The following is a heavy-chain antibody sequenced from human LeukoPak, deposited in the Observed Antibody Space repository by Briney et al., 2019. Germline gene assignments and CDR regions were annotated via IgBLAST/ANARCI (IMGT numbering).Heavy chain of an antibody. V-gene: IGHV3-21*01. J-gene: IGHJ4*02. CDR3: ARGEERWDLLSPYFFDY. CDR2: ISGSINYI. Sequence: GGSLRLSCAASGFTFNSYSMNWVRQAPGKGLEWVSSISGSINYISYADSVKGRLTISRDNAKNSPFLQMNSLRADDTAVYYCARGEERWDLLSPYFFDYWGQGTLVTVSS. D-gene: IGHD1-26*01. CDR1: GFTFNSYS.